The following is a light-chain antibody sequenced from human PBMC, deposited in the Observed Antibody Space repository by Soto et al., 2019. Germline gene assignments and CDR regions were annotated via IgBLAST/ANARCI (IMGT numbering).Light chain of an antibody. CDR3: QQYNNWPIT. V-gene: IGKV3-15*01. CDR1: QSISSN. J-gene: IGKJ5*01. Sequence: EIVMTQSPATLSVSPGEIATLSFRASQSISSNLALYQQKPGQAPRLLMFRTSSRATGFPARFSGSGSGTEFTLTISSLQSEDFEIYYCQQYNNWPITFGQGTRLEIK. CDR2: RTS.